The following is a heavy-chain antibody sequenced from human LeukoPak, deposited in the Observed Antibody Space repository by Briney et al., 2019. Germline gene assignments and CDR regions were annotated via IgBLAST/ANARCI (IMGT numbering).Heavy chain of an antibody. J-gene: IGHJ4*02. D-gene: IGHD3-10*01. Sequence: GGSLRLSCAASGFTFSSYGMYWVGQAPGKGLEWVAVISYDGSNKYYADSVKGRFTISRDNSKNTLYLQMNSLRAEDTAVYYCAKALWFGELLYLVDYWGQGTLVTVSS. CDR2: ISYDGSNK. V-gene: IGHV3-30*18. CDR1: GFTFSSYG. CDR3: AKALWFGELLYLVDY.